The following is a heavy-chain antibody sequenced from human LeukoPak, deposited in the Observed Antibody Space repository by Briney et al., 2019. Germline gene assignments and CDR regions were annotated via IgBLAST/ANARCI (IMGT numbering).Heavy chain of an antibody. CDR2: LNPNSGDT. J-gene: IGHJ4*02. V-gene: IGHV1-8*01. Sequence: GASVKVSCKASGYTFTSYDINWVRQATGQGLEWMGWLNPNSGDTGYAQKFQGRVTMTRSSSLSTAYMELSSLRSEDTAVYFCARGRLLWFGELVTPLDNWGQGTLVTVSS. CDR3: ARGRLLWFGELVTPLDN. CDR1: GYTFTSYD. D-gene: IGHD3-10*01.